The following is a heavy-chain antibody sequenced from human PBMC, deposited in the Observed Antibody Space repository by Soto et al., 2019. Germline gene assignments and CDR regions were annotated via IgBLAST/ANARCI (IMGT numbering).Heavy chain of an antibody. CDR1: GFPFSSYA. CDR2: ISGSGGRT. V-gene: IGHV3-23*01. D-gene: IGHD3-16*01. CDR3: AKGGYYSLFDI. J-gene: IGHJ3*02. Sequence: EMQLLESGGGLVQPGGSLRLSCVASGFPFSSYAMSWVRQTPGKGLEWVSGISGSGGRTYYADSVKGRFTSSRDNSNNTLSLQMHILRVEETAVYFCAKGGYYSLFDIWGQGTMVTVSA.